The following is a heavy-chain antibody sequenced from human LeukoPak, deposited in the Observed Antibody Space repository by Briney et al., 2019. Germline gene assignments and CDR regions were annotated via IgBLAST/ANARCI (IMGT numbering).Heavy chain of an antibody. CDR1: GYTFTSYG. V-gene: IGHV1-18*01. D-gene: IGHD3-22*01. J-gene: IGHJ4*02. CDR3: AVGGDDYYDSSGYNY. CDR2: ISAYNGNT. Sequence: ASVKVSCKASGYTFTSYGISWVRQAPGQGLEWMGWISAYNGNTNYAQKLQGRVTMTTDTSTSTAYMELRSLRPDDTAVYYCAVGGDDYYDSSGYNYWGQGTLVTVSS.